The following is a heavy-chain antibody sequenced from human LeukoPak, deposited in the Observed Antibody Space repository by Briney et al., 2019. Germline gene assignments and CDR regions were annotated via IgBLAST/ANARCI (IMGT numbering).Heavy chain of an antibody. V-gene: IGHV4-30-2*01. J-gene: IGHJ4*02. CDR2: IYHSGST. Sequence: SETLSLTCTVSGGSISSGGYYWSWIRQPPGKGLEWIGYIYHSGSTYYNPSLKSRVTISVDRSKNQFSLKLSSVTAADTAVYYCARVRPRNDFWSGYPDYWGQGTLVTVSS. CDR1: GGSISSGGYY. D-gene: IGHD3-3*01. CDR3: ARVRPRNDFWSGYPDY.